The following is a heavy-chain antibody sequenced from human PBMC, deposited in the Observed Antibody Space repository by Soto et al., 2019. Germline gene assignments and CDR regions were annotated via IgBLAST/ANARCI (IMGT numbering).Heavy chain of an antibody. CDR3: TRDRYSSSWYDGNWFDP. D-gene: IGHD6-13*01. CDR1: GFTFGDYA. J-gene: IGHJ5*02. Sequence: PGGSLRLSCTASGFTFGDYAMSWFRQAPGKGLEWVGFIRSKAYGGTTEYAASVKGRFTISRDDSKSIAYLQMNSLKTEDTAVYYCTRDRYSSSWYDGNWFDPWGQGTLVTVSS. CDR2: IRSKAYGGTT. V-gene: IGHV3-49*03.